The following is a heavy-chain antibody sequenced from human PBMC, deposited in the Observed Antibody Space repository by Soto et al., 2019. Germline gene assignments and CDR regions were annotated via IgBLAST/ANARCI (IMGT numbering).Heavy chain of an antibody. J-gene: IGHJ4*02. V-gene: IGHV3-23*01. CDR1: GFTFSNYA. Sequence: EVQLLETGGGLVQPGGSLRLSCTASGFTFSNYAMSWVRQVPGKGLEWVSLISGSGGSTYYAESVKRRFTISRDNSQNTLSLQIDSLRAEDTALYYCAKPGYGSWYIFDYWGQGTLVTVSS. D-gene: IGHD6-13*01. CDR3: AKPGYGSWYIFDY. CDR2: ISGSGGST.